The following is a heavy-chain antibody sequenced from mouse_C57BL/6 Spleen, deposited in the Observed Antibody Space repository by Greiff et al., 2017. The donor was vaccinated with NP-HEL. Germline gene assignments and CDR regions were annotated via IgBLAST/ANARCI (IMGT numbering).Heavy chain of an antibody. Sequence: VQLQQSGPELVKPGASVKISCKASGYAFSSSWMNWVKQRPGKGLEWIGRIYPGDGDTNYNGKFKGKATLTADKSSSTAYMQLSSLTSEDSAVYFCARDSGVDYWGQGTTLTVSS. J-gene: IGHJ2*01. V-gene: IGHV1-82*01. CDR2: IYPGDGDT. CDR3: ARDSGVDY. D-gene: IGHD4-1*01. CDR1: GYAFSSSW.